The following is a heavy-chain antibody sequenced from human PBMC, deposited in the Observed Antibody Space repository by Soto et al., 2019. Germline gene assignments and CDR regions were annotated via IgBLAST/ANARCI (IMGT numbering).Heavy chain of an antibody. CDR3: AKEYCGADCALVF. CDR2: ISDGGGST. V-gene: IGHV3-23*01. Sequence: PGGSLRLSCAASGFSFSSYAMSWVRQAPGKGLEWVSSISDGGGSTNYADSVRGRFTIARDRSKNTLYLHMISLRAEDTAVYYCAKEYCGADCALVFWGQGALVTVST. D-gene: IGHD2-21*02. CDR1: GFSFSSYA. J-gene: IGHJ4*02.